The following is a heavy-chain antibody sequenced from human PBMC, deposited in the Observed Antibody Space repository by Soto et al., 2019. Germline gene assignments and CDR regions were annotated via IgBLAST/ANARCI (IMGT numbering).Heavy chain of an antibody. CDR1: GYTFTSYA. D-gene: IGHD3-22*01. CDR2: INAGNGNT. J-gene: IGHJ4*02. Sequence: ASVKVSCKASGYTFTSYAIHWVRQAPGQRLEWMGWINAGNGNTKYSQRFQGRVTITSDTSATTAYMELSSLRSEDTAVYYCAREKVSTYYYYSSGYDLIDYWGQGTLVTVSS. V-gene: IGHV1-3*01. CDR3: AREKVSTYYYYSSGYDLIDY.